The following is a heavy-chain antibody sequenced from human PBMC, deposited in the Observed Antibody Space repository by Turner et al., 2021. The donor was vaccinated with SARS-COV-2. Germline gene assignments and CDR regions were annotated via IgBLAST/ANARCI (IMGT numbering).Heavy chain of an antibody. Sequence: QVQLVQSGAEVTKPGASVKVSCTVSGYTLTELSMHWVRQAPGKGLEWMGGFDPEDGETIYAQKFQGRVTMTEDTSTDTAYMELSSLRSEDTAVYYCATANTIFGVVTNYYYYYGMDVWGQGTTVTVSS. CDR3: ATANTIFGVVTNYYYYYGMDV. D-gene: IGHD3-3*01. J-gene: IGHJ6*02. CDR1: GYTLTELS. CDR2: FDPEDGET. V-gene: IGHV1-24*01.